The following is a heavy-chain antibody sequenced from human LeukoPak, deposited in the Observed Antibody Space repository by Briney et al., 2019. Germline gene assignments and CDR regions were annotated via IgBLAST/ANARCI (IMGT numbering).Heavy chain of an antibody. D-gene: IGHD3-10*01. CDR2: ISYDGSNK. CDR1: GFTFSSYA. V-gene: IGHV3-30*04. J-gene: IGHJ4*02. Sequence: GGSLRLSCAASGFTFSSYAMHWVRQAPGKGLEWVAVISYDGSNKYYADSVKGRFTISRDNSKNTLYLQMNSLRAEDTAVYYCARGYGSGSYSNPVGYWGQGTLVTVSS. CDR3: ARGYGSGSYSNPVGY.